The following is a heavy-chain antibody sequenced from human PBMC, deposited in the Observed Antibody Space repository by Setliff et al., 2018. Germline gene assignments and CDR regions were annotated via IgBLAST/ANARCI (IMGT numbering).Heavy chain of an antibody. CDR2: IHSSGRS. J-gene: IGHJ4*02. V-gene: IGHV4-4*08. D-gene: IGHD2-15*01. CDR3: ARGVSGVSWTPRY. CDR1: DVSISGYY. Sequence: SETLSLTCTVSDVSISGYYWSWIRQPPGKGLEWIGYIHSSGRSNYNPSLKSRVTTSIDMSKNQFSLQLTSLTAADTAVYYCARGVSGVSWTPRYWGRGTLVTVSS.